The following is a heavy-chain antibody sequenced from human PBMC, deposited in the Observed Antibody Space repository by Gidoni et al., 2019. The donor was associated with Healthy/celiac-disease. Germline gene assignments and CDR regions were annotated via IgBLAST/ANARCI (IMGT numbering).Heavy chain of an antibody. V-gene: IGHV4-39*01. Sequence: QLQLQESGPGLVKPSETLSLTCTASGGSISSSSYYWGWFRQPPGKGLGWIGSIYYSGSTNYNPSLKSRVTISEDTSKNQFSLKLSSVTAADTAVYYCARSGDGDAFDIWGQGTMVTVSS. CDR1: GGSISSSSYY. CDR2: IYYSGST. CDR3: ARSGDGDAFDI. J-gene: IGHJ3*02. D-gene: IGHD3-10*01.